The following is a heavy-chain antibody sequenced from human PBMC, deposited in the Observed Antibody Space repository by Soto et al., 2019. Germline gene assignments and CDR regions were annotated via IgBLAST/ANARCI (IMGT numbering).Heavy chain of an antibody. V-gene: IGHV4-59*08. J-gene: IGHJ6*03. CDR1: GDSISNYY. Sequence: PSETLSLTCTVSGDSISNYYWSWIRQPPGKGLEWIGYIYYSGSTKYNPSLKSRVTISVATSKNQFSLKLSSVTAADTAVYYCARGYCSGGSCYYYYMDVWGKGTTVNVSS. D-gene: IGHD2-15*01. CDR2: IYYSGST. CDR3: ARGYCSGGSCYYYYMDV.